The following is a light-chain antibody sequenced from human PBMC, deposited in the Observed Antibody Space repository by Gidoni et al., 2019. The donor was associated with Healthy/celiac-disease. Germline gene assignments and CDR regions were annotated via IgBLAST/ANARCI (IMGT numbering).Light chain of an antibody. CDR2: CDS. J-gene: IGLJ2*01. CDR3: QVWDSSSAYVV. CDR1: NIGSKS. Sequence: SYVLTQPPLVSVAPGQTARITCGGNNIGSKSVHLYQQKPGPAPVLVVYCDSDRPSGLPERFSGSNSGSTATRTISRVEAGDEADYYCQVWDSSSAYVVFGGGTKLTVL. V-gene: IGLV3-21*02.